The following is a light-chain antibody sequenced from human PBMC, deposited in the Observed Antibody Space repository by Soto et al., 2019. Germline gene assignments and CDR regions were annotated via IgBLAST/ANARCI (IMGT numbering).Light chain of an antibody. Sequence: DIQMTQSPSSLSASVGDRVTITCRASQSVNTWLAWYQQKPGHAPKSLIYAASSLESGVPSRFSGSGSGTHFTLTISSLQADDFATYYCQQYDAYPITFGQGTRLDIK. CDR3: QQYDAYPIT. V-gene: IGKV1D-16*01. J-gene: IGKJ5*01. CDR2: AAS. CDR1: QSVNTW.